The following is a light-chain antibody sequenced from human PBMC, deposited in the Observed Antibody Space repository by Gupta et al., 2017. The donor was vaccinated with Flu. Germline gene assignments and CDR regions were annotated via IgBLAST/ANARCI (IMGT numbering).Light chain of an antibody. V-gene: IGLV2-8*01. CDR2: EVS. CDR3: SSYAGSLYV. Sequence: QSVTISCTGTSSDVGGYTYVSWHQQHPGKAPNLMIYEVSKRPSGVPDRFSGSKSGNTASLTVSGLQAEDEADYYCSSYAGSLYVFGTGTKVTGL. CDR1: SSDVGGYTY. J-gene: IGLJ1*01.